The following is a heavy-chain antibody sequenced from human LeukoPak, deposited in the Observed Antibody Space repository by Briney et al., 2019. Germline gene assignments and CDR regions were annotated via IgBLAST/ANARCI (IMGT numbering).Heavy chain of an antibody. CDR3: PGDVLRYCSGGSCPYVDY. D-gene: IGHD2-15*01. CDR1: GFTFSSYW. V-gene: IGHV3-7*01. J-gene: IGHJ4*02. CDR2: IKQEVSEK. Sequence: GGSLRLSCAASGFTFSSYWMSWVRQAPGKGLEWGANIKQEVSEKYYVHSVKGAFTISRDNAKNTLYLQMNSLRAEGTAVYYSPGDVLRYCSGGSCPYVDYWGQGTLVTVSS.